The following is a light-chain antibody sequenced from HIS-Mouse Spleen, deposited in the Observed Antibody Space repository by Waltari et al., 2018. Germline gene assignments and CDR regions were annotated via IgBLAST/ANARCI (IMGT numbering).Light chain of an antibody. Sequence: QSALTQPRSVSGSPGQSVTISCTGTSSDVGGYNYVSWYQQHPGKAPKLMISDVSKRPSGVPDRFSGSKSGNTASLTISGLQAEDEADYYCCSYAGSYSYVFGTGTKFTVL. CDR3: CSYAGSYSYV. J-gene: IGLJ1*01. CDR2: DVS. V-gene: IGLV2-11*01. CDR1: SSDVGGYNY.